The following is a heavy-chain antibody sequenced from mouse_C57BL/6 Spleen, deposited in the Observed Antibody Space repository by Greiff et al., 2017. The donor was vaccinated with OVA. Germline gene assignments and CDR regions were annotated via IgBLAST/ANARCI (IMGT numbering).Heavy chain of an antibody. CDR1: GFSLTSYA. V-gene: IGHV2-9-1*01. CDR3: ARTVRNYGGYYAMDY. D-gene: IGHD2-5*01. Sequence: VMLVESGPGLVAPSQSLSITCTVSGFSLTSYAISWVRQPPGKGLEWLGVIWTGGGTNYNSALKSRLSISKDNSKSQVFLKMNSLQTDDTARYYCARTVRNYGGYYAMDYWGQGTSVTVSS. CDR2: IWTGGGT. J-gene: IGHJ4*01.